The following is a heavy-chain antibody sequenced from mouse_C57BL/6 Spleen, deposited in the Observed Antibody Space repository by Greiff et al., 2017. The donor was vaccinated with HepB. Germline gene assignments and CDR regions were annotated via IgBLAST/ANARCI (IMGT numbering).Heavy chain of an antibody. CDR1: GYTFTSYG. CDR3: VYYDYDIPFDY. D-gene: IGHD2-4*01. V-gene: IGHV1-81*01. Sequence: VKLQESGAELARPGASVKLSCKASGYTFTSYGISWVKQRTGQGLEWIGEIYPRSGNTYYNEKFKGKATLTADKSSSTAYMELRSLTSEDSAVYFCVYYDYDIPFDYWGQGTTLTVSS. J-gene: IGHJ2*01. CDR2: IYPRSGNT.